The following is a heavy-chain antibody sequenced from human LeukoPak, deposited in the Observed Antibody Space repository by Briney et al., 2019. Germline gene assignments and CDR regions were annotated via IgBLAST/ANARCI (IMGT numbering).Heavy chain of an antibody. CDR2: ISGSGGST. D-gene: IGHD6-19*01. Sequence: GGSLRLSCAASGFTFSSYSMSWVRQAPGKGLEWVSAISGSGGSTYYADSVKGRFTISRDNSKNTLYLQMNSLRAEDTAVYYCAEGSAAVAGISDYWGQGTLVTVSS. V-gene: IGHV3-23*01. CDR3: AEGSAAVAGISDY. CDR1: GFTFSSYS. J-gene: IGHJ4*02.